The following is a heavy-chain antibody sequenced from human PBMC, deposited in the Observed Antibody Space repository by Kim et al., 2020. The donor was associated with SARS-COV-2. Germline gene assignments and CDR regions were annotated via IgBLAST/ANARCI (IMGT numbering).Heavy chain of an antibody. J-gene: IGHJ4*02. V-gene: IGHV3-23*01. CDR1: GFTFSSYA. CDR3: AKDRWGGNWNSGNY. CDR2: ISGSGGST. Sequence: GGSLRLSCAASGFTFSSYAMSWVRQAPGKGLEWVSAISGSGGSTYYADSVKDRFTISRDNSKNTLYLQMNSLRAEDTAVYYCAKDRWGGNWNSGNYWGQGTLVTVSS. D-gene: IGHD1-7*01.